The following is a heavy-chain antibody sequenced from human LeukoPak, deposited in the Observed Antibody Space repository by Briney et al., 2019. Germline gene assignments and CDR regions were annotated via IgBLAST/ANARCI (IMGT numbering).Heavy chain of an antibody. D-gene: IGHD3-10*01. J-gene: IGHJ4*02. CDR2: ISYDGPNK. CDR3: ARGILRYGPFDY. Sequence: GGSLRLSCAASGFTFNNYGMHWVRQAPGKGLEWVAVISYDGPNKYYADSVRGRFTISRDNSKNTQYLQMNSLRSEDTAVYYCARGILRYGPFDYWGQGTLVTVSS. CDR1: GFTFNNYG. V-gene: IGHV3-30*03.